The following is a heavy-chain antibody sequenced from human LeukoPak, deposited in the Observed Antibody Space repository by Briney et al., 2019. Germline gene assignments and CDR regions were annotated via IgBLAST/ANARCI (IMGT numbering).Heavy chain of an antibody. CDR3: ARYSGSYFNDAFDI. CDR2: IYYSGST. CDR1: GGSISSSTYY. D-gene: IGHD1-26*01. Sequence: PSETLSLTCTVSGGSISSSTYYWAWIRQPPGTGLEWIGSIYYSGSTYYNPSLKSRVTISVDTSKNHFSLKLSSVTAADTAVYYCARYSGSYFNDAFDIWGQGTMVTVSS. V-gene: IGHV4-39*07. J-gene: IGHJ3*02.